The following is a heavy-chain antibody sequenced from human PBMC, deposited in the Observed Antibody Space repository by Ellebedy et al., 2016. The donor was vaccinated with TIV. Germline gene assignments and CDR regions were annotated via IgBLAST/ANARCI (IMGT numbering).Heavy chain of an antibody. Sequence: GGSLRLSCAASGFTFSSYAMSWVRQAPGKGLEWVSSISAGGGSTYYADSVKGRFTISTDNSKNTLYLQMNSLRAEDTAVYICASIRTENDYWGQGTLVTVSS. CDR1: GFTFSSYA. CDR3: ASIRTENDY. J-gene: IGHJ4*02. V-gene: IGHV3-23*01. CDR2: ISAGGGST. D-gene: IGHD3-10*01.